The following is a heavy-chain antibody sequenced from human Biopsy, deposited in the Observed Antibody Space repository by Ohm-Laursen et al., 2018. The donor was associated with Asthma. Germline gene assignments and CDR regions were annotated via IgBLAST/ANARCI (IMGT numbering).Heavy chain of an antibody. CDR2: MSYDGSIK. CDR1: GFTFCSYG. Sequence: SLRLSCAASGFTFCSYGMDWVRQAPGKGLEWVALMSYDGSIKDYADSVKGRFTISRDNSMNTLYLHMNSLRVEDTAVYYCARGLDYSGRSGFDYWGQGTLVTVSS. V-gene: IGHV3-33*05. CDR3: ARGLDYSGRSGFDY. J-gene: IGHJ4*02. D-gene: IGHD3-10*01.